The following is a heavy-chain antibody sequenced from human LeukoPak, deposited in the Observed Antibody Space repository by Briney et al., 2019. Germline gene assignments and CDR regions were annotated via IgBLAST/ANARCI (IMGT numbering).Heavy chain of an antibody. J-gene: IGHJ4*02. D-gene: IGHD3-10*01. CDR3: ARLPGRLWFGDY. CDR2: ISSSSSYI. Sequence: GGSLRLSCAASGFTFSSYSMNWVRQAPGKGLEWVSSISSSSSYIYYADSVKGRFTISRDNAKNSLYLQMNSLRAEDTAVYYCARLPGRLWFGDYWGQGALVTVS. CDR1: GFTFSSYS. V-gene: IGHV3-21*04.